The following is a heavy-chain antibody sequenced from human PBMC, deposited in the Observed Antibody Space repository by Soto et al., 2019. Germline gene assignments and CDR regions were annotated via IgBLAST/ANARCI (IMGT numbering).Heavy chain of an antibody. CDR1: GCSLSSGHYY. Sequence: QVQLQESGPGLVKPSQTLSLTCSLSGCSLSSGHYYWTWIRQPTGTGLEWIGYFYYSGSTYYNPSRKSRLTISKDRTKNHCSLTLTSVAAADTAVYYCASAGSTTSAGYYYYGLDVWGQGTRVTVYS. CDR3: ASAGSTTSAGYYYYGLDV. V-gene: IGHV4-30-4*01. CDR2: FYYSGST. D-gene: IGHD6-19*01. J-gene: IGHJ6*02.